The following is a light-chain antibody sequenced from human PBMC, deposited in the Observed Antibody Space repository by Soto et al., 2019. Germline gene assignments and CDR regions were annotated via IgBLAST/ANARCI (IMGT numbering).Light chain of an antibody. CDR2: GAS. V-gene: IGKV3-20*01. CDR3: QQYGSSPPVT. CDR1: QSVSSSY. J-gene: IGKJ1*01. Sequence: EIVLTQSPGTLSLSPCERSTLSCRASQSVSSSYLAWYQQKPGQAPRLLIYGASSRATGIPDRFSGSGSGTDFTLTISRLEPEDFAVYYCQQYGSSPPVTFGQGTKVDIK.